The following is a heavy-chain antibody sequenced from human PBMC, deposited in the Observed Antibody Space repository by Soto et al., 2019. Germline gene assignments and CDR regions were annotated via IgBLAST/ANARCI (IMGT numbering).Heavy chain of an antibody. V-gene: IGHV2-5*01. J-gene: IGHJ5*02. CDR1: GFSLNTGGVG. CDR2: IYWNEDK. Sequence: QITLKESGPTLVKPTQTLTLTCTFSGFSLNTGGVGVGWIRQPPGQALEWLALIYWNEDKRYSPSLKSRLTITKDTSKNQVVLTMTNMDPVDTATYYCVHRGYGDYPRDNWFDPWGQGTLVTVSS. CDR3: VHRGYGDYPRDNWFDP. D-gene: IGHD4-17*01.